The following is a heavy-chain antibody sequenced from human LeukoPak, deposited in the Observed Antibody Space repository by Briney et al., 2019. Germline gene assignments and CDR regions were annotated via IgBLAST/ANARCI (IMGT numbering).Heavy chain of an antibody. Sequence: GGSLRLSCAASGFTFSSYAMNWVRQAPGKGLEWVSGISGGGGNTYYADSVKGRFTISRDNSKNTLYLQMNSLRAEDTAVYYCAKFGSSSWSRVFDPWGQGTLVTVSS. CDR2: ISGGGGNT. J-gene: IGHJ5*02. D-gene: IGHD2-2*01. CDR3: AKFGSSSWSRVFDP. CDR1: GFTFSSYA. V-gene: IGHV3-23*01.